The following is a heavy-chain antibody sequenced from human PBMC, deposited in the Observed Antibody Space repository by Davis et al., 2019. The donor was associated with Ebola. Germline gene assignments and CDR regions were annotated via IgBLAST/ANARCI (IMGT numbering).Heavy chain of an antibody. CDR3: AISGADILTGYYNDY. CDR2: INPSGCST. V-gene: IGHV1-46*01. CDR1: GYTFTSYY. Sequence: AASVTVSCKASGYTFTSYYMHWVRQAPGHGLEWMGIINPSGCSTSYAQKFQGRVTMTRDTSTSTVYMELSSLRSEDTAVYYCAISGADILTGYYNDYWGQGTLVTVSS. D-gene: IGHD3-9*01. J-gene: IGHJ4*02.